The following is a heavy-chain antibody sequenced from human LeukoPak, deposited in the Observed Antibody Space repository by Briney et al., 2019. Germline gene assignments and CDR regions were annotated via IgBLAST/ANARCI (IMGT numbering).Heavy chain of an antibody. CDR2: INHSGST. D-gene: IGHD3-10*01. Sequence: KPSETLSLTCAVYGGSFSGYYWSWIRQPPGKGLEWIGEINHSGSTNYNPSLKSRVTISVDTSKNQFSLKLSSVTAADTAVYYCARRSGYYYGSGSYHWFDYWGQGTLVTVSS. CDR3: ARRSGYYYGSGSYHWFDY. J-gene: IGHJ4*02. CDR1: GGSFSGYY. V-gene: IGHV4-34*01.